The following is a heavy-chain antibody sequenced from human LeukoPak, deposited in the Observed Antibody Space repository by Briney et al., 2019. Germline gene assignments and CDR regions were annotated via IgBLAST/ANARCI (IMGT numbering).Heavy chain of an antibody. CDR1: GLTFSNYA. CDR2: ITSNGGTT. J-gene: IGHJ4*02. V-gene: IGHV3-64D*06. Sequence: PGGSLRLSCSASGLTFSNYAMHWVRQAPGKGLEYVSAITSNGGTTYYADSVKGRFTISRDNSKNTLYLQMSSLRADDTAVYYCLKDERGYSAYWGQGTLVTVSS. CDR3: LKDERGYSAY. D-gene: IGHD5-12*01.